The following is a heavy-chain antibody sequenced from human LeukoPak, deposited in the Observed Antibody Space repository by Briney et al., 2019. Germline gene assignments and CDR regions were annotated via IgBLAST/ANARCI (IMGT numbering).Heavy chain of an antibody. V-gene: IGHV1-8*02. Sequence: ASVKVSCKASGYTFSNFDVNWVRQAPGQGLEWMAWMNPGSGDTGYEGKFQARLTMSSNTSITTASTELGSLTSEDTAVYYCARSRRGYYMDVWGKGTTVIVSS. CDR2: MNPGSGDT. CDR1: GYTFSNFD. CDR3: ARSRRGYYMDV. J-gene: IGHJ6*03.